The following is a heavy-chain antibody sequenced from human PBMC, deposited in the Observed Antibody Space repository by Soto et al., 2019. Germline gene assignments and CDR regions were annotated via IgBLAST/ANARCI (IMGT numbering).Heavy chain of an antibody. D-gene: IGHD4-17*01. CDR1: GYTFTSYD. CDR3: ARGAGGEGLYYGDLYYYYYMDV. V-gene: IGHV1-8*01. CDR2: MHPNSGNT. J-gene: IGHJ6*03. Sequence: QVQLVQSGAEVKKPGASVKVSCKASGYTFTSYDINWVRQATGHGLEWMGWMHPNSGNTGYAQKFQGRVTMTRNTSINTAYMELSSLRSDDTAVYYCARGAGGEGLYYGDLYYYYYMDVWGKWTTVTLSS.